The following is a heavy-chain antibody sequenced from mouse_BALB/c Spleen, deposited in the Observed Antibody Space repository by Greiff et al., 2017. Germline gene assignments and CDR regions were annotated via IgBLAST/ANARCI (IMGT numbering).Heavy chain of an antibody. CDR3: ARRYRYDDYYAMDY. CDR1: GYTFTSYW. CDR2: INPSTGYT. Sequence: QVQLQQSGAELAKPGASVKMSCKASGYTFTSYWMHWVKQRPGQGLEWIGYINPSTGYTEYNQKFKDKATLTADKSSSTAYMQLSSLTSEDSAVYYCARRYRYDDYYAMDYWGQGTSVTVSS. J-gene: IGHJ4*01. V-gene: IGHV1-7*01. D-gene: IGHD2-14*01.